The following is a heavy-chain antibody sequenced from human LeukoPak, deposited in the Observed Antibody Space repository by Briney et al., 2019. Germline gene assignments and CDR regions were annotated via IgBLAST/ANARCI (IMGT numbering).Heavy chain of an antibody. CDR1: GGSISSGGYF. CDR2: IYHGGNT. CDR3: ARVRYYGSGEEIDP. J-gene: IGHJ5*02. V-gene: IGHV4-31*03. Sequence: PSETLSLTCTVSGGSISSGGYFWSWIRQNPGKGLEWIGYIYHGGNTYYNPSLKSRVTISVDTPKNQFSLTLSSVTAADTAMYYCARVRYYGSGEEIDPWGQGTLVTVSS. D-gene: IGHD3-10*01.